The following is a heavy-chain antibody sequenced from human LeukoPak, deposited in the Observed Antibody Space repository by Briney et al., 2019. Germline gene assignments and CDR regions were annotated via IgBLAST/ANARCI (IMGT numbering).Heavy chain of an antibody. Sequence: SETLSLTCTVSGGSLSSYYWNWIRQPPGKGLEWIGYIYYSGSTNYNPSLKSRVTISVDTSKNQFSLKLSSVTAADTAVYYCARDDFGSRTSDAFDIWGQGTMVTVSS. CDR1: GGSLSSYY. CDR2: IYYSGST. CDR3: ARDDFGSRTSDAFDI. D-gene: IGHD1-26*01. J-gene: IGHJ3*02. V-gene: IGHV4-59*01.